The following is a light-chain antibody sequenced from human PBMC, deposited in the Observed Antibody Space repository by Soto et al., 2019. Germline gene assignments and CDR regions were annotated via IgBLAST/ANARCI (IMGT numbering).Light chain of an antibody. J-gene: IGLJ2*01. Sequence: QSVLTQPPSASGSPGQSVTISCTGTRSDIGAYNYVSWYQQHPGKAPKLLIFEVNKRPSGVPDRFSGSKSGNTASLTVSGLQAEDESDNYCTSYTGSNDLLFGGGTKLTVL. CDR1: RSDIGAYNY. V-gene: IGLV2-8*01. CDR3: TSYTGSNDLL. CDR2: EVN.